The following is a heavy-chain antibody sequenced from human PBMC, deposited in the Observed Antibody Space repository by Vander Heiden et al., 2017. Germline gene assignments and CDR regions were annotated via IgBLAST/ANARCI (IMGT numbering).Heavy chain of an antibody. D-gene: IGHD3-22*01. J-gene: IGHJ3*02. CDR3: ARQYYIDSSGHDAFDI. V-gene: IGHV4-39*01. Sequence: QLQLQESGPGLVRPSETLSLTCSVSGGSISSSSHYWGWIRLPPGKGLEWIGSIYYIGNTYYNPSLKSRVTMSVDTSKNQLSLKLNSVTAADTAVYYCARQYYIDSSGHDAFDIWGQGTMVTVSS. CDR1: GGSISSSSHY. CDR2: IYYIGNT.